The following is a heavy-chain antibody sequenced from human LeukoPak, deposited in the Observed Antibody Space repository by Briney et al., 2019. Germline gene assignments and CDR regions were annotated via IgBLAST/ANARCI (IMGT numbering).Heavy chain of an antibody. CDR2: IRYDGSNK. Sequence: GGSLRLSCAASVFTFTSHGMHWVRQATAKGLEWVAHIRYDGSNKYYANSVKGRFTISRDDTKKMLYLQMNSLRPEDTAVYYCARGRRSGGITMIRGVKDRGWFDPWGQGTLVTVSS. CDR3: ARGRRSGGITMIRGVKDRGWFDP. D-gene: IGHD3-10*01. J-gene: IGHJ5*02. V-gene: IGHV3-30*02. CDR1: VFTFTSHG.